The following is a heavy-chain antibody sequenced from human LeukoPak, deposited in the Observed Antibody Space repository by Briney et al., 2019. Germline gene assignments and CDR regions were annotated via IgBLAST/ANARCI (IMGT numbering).Heavy chain of an antibody. CDR2: ISGSAGGT. D-gene: IGHD3-22*01. J-gene: IGHJ4*02. V-gene: IGHV3-23*01. CDR1: GITLSSYG. CDR3: AKRGVVIRVILVKEAYYFDS. Sequence: GGSLRLSCAVSGITLSSYGMSWVRQAPGKGLEWVAGISGSAGGTNYADSVRGRFTISRDNAKNTLYLQMNSLRADDTAVYFCAKRGVVIRVILVKEAYYFDSWGQGALVSVSS.